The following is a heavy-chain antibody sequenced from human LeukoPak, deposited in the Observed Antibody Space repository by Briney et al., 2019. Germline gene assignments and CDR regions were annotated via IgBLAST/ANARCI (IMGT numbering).Heavy chain of an antibody. CDR2: IYYSGST. Sequence: SETLSLTCTVSGGSISSSSYYWGWIRQPPGKGLEWIGSIYYSGSTYYNPSLKSRVTISVDTSKNQFSLKLSSVTAADTAVYYCARALGYSSSWLYYFDYWGQGTLVTVSS. J-gene: IGHJ4*02. CDR3: ARALGYSSSWLYYFDY. D-gene: IGHD6-13*01. V-gene: IGHV4-39*07. CDR1: GGSISSSSYY.